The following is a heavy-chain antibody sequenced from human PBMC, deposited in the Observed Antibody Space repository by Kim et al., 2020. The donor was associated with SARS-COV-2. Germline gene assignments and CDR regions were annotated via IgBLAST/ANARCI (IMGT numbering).Heavy chain of an antibody. D-gene: IGHD3-22*01. CDR1: GFTFSSYS. J-gene: IGHJ4*02. CDR3: ARATYYYDSSGLRLDY. Sequence: GGSLRLSCAASGFTFSSYSMNWVRQAPGKGLEWVSYISSSSSTIYYADSVKGRFTISRDNAKNSLYLQMNSLRDEDTAVYYCARATYYYDSSGLRLDYWGQGTLVTVSS. CDR2: ISSSSSTI. V-gene: IGHV3-48*02.